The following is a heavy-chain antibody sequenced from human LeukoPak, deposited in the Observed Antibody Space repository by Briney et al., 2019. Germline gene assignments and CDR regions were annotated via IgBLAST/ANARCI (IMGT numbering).Heavy chain of an antibody. J-gene: IGHJ4*02. V-gene: IGHV3-30-3*01. CDR3: ARGAYSGYDPSFDY. D-gene: IGHD5-12*01. CDR2: ISHDGSNK. CDR1: EFTFSRYA. Sequence: GGSLRLSCAASEFTFSRYAMHWVRQAPGKGLEWMAVISHDGSNKYYADSVKGRFTISRDNSKNTLYLQMNSLRAEETAVYYCARGAYSGYDPSFDYWGQGTLVIVSS.